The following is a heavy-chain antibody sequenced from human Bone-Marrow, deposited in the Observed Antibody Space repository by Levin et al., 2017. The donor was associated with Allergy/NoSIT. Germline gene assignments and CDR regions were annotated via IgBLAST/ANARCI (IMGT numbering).Heavy chain of an antibody. CDR1: GGTFRTHF. D-gene: IGHD4-17*01. V-gene: IGHV1-69*01. Sequence: GGSLRLSCKVSGGTFRTHFLNWVRQAPGQGLEWVGGIVPIYGTTTYSQKLQGRVTITADHSTETVYLELTSLTSDDTASYYCVRRYGDYDEVYYFDYWGQGTLITVSS. J-gene: IGHJ4*02. CDR2: IVPIYGTT. CDR3: VRRYGDYDEVYYFDY.